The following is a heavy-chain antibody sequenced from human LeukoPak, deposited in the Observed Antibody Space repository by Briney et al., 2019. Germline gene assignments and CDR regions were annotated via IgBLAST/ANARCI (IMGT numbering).Heavy chain of an antibody. D-gene: IGHD2-15*01. CDR2: INAGNDNT. CDR3: ARDLGYCTGGTCYPNWVDP. Sequence: ASVKVSCKASGYTFTSYAMHWVRQAPGQRLEWMGWINAGNDNTKYSQKFQGRVTITRDTSASTAYMELNSLRSEDTAVYYCARDLGYCTGGTCYPNWVDPWGQGTLVTVSS. V-gene: IGHV1-3*01. J-gene: IGHJ5*02. CDR1: GYTFTSYA.